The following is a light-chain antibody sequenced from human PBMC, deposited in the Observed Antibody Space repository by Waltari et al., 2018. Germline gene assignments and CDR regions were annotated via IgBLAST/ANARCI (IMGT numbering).Light chain of an antibody. J-gene: IGKJ3*01. CDR1: QSVSDT. CDR2: SAS. Sequence: EVVMTQSPATLSVSPGERATLSCRASQSVSDTLAWYQQKVGQPPRLLLYSASIRATGVPARFSGSGSGTEFTLTISSLQSEDFGVYYCQQFNTWPLTFGPGTKVDFK. V-gene: IGKV3-15*01. CDR3: QQFNTWPLT.